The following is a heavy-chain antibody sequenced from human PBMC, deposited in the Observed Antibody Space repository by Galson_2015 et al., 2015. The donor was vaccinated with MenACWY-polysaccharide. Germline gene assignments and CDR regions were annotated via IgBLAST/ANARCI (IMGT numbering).Heavy chain of an antibody. V-gene: IGHV1-8*01. CDR1: GYTFTSRD. D-gene: IGHD2-15*01. J-gene: IGHJ4*02. CDR3: ATGAGVVGDS. CDR2: TTASSGNA. Sequence: SVKVCCKASGYTFTSRDIYWVRQAAGQGLEWMGWTTASSGNAVYAQKFQDRVTLTRDTSTSTVYMELSSLRSEDTGVYYCATGAGVVGDSWGQGTLVTVSS.